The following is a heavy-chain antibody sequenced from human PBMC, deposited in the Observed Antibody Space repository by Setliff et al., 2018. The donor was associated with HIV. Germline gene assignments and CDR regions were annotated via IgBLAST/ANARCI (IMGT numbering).Heavy chain of an antibody. J-gene: IGHJ6*02. D-gene: IGHD6-13*01. Sequence: GASVKVSCKASGYTFTGYYMHWVRQAPGQGLEWMGWINPNSGGTNYAQKFQGRVTMTRDTSISTAYMELSRLRSDDTAVYYCARSGYSSSWYLDYYYYYGMDVWGQGTTVTVSS. CDR1: GYTFTGYY. CDR2: INPNSGGT. V-gene: IGHV1-2*02. CDR3: ARSGYSSSWYLDYYYYYGMDV.